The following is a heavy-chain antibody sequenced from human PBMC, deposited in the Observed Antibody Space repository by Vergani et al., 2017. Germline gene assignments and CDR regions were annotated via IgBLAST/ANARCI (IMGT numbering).Heavy chain of an antibody. V-gene: IGHV4-38-2*01. Sequence: QVQLQESGPGLVKPSETLSLTCAVSGYSISSGYYWGWIRQPPGKGLEWIGSIYHSGSTYYNPSLKSRVTISVDTSKNQFSLKLSSVTAADTAVYYCARHPSDGDDSFDYWGQGTLVTVSS. J-gene: IGHJ4*02. D-gene: IGHD4-17*01. CDR2: IYHSGST. CDR3: ARHPSDGDDSFDY. CDR1: GYSISSGYY.